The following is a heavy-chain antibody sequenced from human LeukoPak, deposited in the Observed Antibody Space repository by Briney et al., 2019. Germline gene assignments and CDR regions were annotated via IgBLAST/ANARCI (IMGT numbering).Heavy chain of an antibody. J-gene: IGHJ2*01. V-gene: IGHV4-59*01. CDR2: IYYSGST. CDR1: GGSISSYY. CDR3: ARGGRSLVAAQFDL. D-gene: IGHD2-15*01. Sequence: SETLSLTCTVSGGSISSYYWSWIRQPPGTGLEWIGYIYYSGSTNYNPSLKSRVTISVDTSKNQFSLKLSSVTAADTAVYYCARGGRSLVAAQFDLWGRGTLVTVSS.